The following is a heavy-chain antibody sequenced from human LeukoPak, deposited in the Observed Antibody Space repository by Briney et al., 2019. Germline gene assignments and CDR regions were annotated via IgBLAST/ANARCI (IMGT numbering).Heavy chain of an antibody. CDR3: ARTGLTMVRGVIMSWFDP. CDR2: IKQDGSEK. J-gene: IGHJ5*02. V-gene: IGHV3-7*01. Sequence: GGSLRLSCAASGFTFSSYWMGWVRQAPGKGLEWVANIKQDGSEKYYVDSVKGRFTISRDNAKNSLYLQMNSLRAEDTAVYYCARTGLTMVRGVIMSWFDPWGQGTLVTVSS. D-gene: IGHD3-10*01. CDR1: GFTFSSYW.